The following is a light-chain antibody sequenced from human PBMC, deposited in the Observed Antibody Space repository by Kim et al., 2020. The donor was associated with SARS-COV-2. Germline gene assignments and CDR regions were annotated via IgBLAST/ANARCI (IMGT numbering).Light chain of an antibody. CDR2: GAS. CDR1: QSVSSSY. J-gene: IGKJ2*01. V-gene: IGKV3-20*01. CDR3: QQYGSSPPYT. Sequence: VLTHSPGTLSLSPGERATLSCRASQSVSSSYLAWYQQKPGQAPRLLIYGASSRATGIPDRFSGSGSGTDFTLTISRLEPEDFAVYYCQQYGSSPPYTFGQGPKLEI.